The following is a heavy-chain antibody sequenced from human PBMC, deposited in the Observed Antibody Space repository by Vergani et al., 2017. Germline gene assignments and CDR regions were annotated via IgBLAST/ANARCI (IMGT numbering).Heavy chain of an antibody. J-gene: IGHJ5*02. Sequence: EVQLVESGGGLVKPGGSLRLSCAASGFTFSSYSMNWVRQAPGKGLEWVSHIYSGDETYYADSVKGRVTISRDTSNNTLHLQINNLRVEDTAVYYCARGNYYGSGTYVDPWGQGTLVTVSS. CDR2: IYSGDET. CDR3: ARGNYYGSGTYVDP. D-gene: IGHD3-10*01. V-gene: IGHV3-66*02. CDR1: GFTFSSYS.